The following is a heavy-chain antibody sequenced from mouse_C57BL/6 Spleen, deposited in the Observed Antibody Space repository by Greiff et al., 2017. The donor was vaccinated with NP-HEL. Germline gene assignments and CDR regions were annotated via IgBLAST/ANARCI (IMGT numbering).Heavy chain of an antibody. CDR2: INPNNGGT. CDR1: GYTFTDYY. D-gene: IGHD2-5*01. V-gene: IGHV1-26*01. J-gene: IGHJ2*01. CDR3: ARGGYSNYPYYFDY. Sequence: VQLKESGPELVKPGASVKISCKASGYTFTDYYMNWVKQSHGKSLEWIGDINPNNGGTSYNQKFKGKATLTVDKSSSTAYMELRSLTSEDSAVYYCARGGYSNYPYYFDYWGQGTTLTVSS.